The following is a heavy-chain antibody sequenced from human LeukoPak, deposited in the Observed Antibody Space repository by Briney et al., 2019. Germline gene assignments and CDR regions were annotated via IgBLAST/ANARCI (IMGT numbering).Heavy chain of an antibody. V-gene: IGHV3-33*06. CDR3: AKFRSGYYRIFDY. D-gene: IGHD3-22*01. CDR1: GFTFSSYG. J-gene: IGHJ4*02. Sequence: QPGGSLRLSCAASGFTFSSYGMHWVRQAPGKGLEWVAVIWYDGSNKYYADSVKGRFTISRDNSKNTLYLQMNSLRAEDTAVYYCAKFRSGYYRIFDYWGQGTLVTVSS. CDR2: IWYDGSNK.